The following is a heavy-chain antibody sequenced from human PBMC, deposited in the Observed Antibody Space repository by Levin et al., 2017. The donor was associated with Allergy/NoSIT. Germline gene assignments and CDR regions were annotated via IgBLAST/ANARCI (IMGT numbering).Heavy chain of an antibody. CDR3: ARDPPKVYDNSGSTNDF. D-gene: IGHD3-22*01. CDR2: INPGSGVT. CDR1: GYTFSGYF. Sequence: ASVKVSCKASGYTFSGYFVHWVRQAPGQGLEWMGRINPGSGVTDYAQRFQGRVTMTRDTSISTAYMELSSLRSDDTAVYYCARDPPKVYDNSGSTNDFWGQGTLLTVSS. V-gene: IGHV1-2*02. J-gene: IGHJ4*02.